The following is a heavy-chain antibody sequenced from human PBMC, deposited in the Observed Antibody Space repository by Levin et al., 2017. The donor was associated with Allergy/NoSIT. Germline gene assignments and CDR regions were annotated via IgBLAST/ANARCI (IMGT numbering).Heavy chain of an antibody. Sequence: GGSLRLSCEASGFTFSSYDMHWVRQVSGKGLEWVSAIGTAADTYYEDSVKGRFTTSRENAKNSLYLQMTGLGAGDTGVYYCAREGFGDFGVWDGLDVWGQGTTVIVSS. J-gene: IGHJ6*02. V-gene: IGHV3-13*01. CDR2: IGTAADT. CDR3: AREGFGDFGVWDGLDV. D-gene: IGHD3-3*01. CDR1: GFTFSSYD.